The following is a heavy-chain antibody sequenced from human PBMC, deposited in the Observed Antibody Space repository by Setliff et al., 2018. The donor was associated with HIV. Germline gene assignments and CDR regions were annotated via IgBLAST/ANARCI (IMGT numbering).Heavy chain of an antibody. V-gene: IGHV4-59*01. CDR2: IYYSGST. D-gene: IGHD5-18*01. CDR3: ARTRGYSYGTLAGFDY. J-gene: IGHJ4*01. CDR1: GGSISSYY. Sequence: PSETLSLTCTVSGGSISSYYWNWIRQPPGKGLEWIGYIYYSGSTNYNPSLKSRVTISVDTSKNQFSLEVSSVTAADTAVYYCARTRGYSYGTLAGFDYWGRGSLVTVSS.